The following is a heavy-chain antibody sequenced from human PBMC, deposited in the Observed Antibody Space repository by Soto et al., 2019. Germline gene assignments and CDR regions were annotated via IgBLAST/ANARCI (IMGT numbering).Heavy chain of an antibody. CDR2: ILHDETP. CDR1: GFTFRGSE. D-gene: IGHD2-21*01. CDR3: AKDLFPTSGQRFFFES. V-gene: IGHV3-23*01. J-gene: IGHJ4*02. Sequence: GGSLRLSCAASGFTFRGSEMHWVRQAPGKGLEWVSTILHDETPFYTDSVKGRFTISRDNVRGTLYLQMNGLRVEDAALYFCAKDLFPTSGQRFFFESWGQGSLVTVSS.